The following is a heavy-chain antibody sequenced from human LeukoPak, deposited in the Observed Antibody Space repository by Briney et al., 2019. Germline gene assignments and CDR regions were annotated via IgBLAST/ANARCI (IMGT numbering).Heavy chain of an antibody. CDR1: GFTFSSYS. CDR3: AKSSSGWPYSWFDP. V-gene: IGHV3-21*04. Sequence: GGSLRLSCAASGFTFSSYSMSWVRQAPGKGLEWVSCISSSSSYTYYADSVKGRFTISRDNSKNTLYLQMNSLRAEDTAVYYCAKSSSGWPYSWFDPWGQGTLVTVSS. J-gene: IGHJ5*02. CDR2: ISSSSSYT. D-gene: IGHD6-19*01.